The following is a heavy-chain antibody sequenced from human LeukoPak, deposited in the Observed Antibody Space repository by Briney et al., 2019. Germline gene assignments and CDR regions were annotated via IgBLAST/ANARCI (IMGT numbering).Heavy chain of an antibody. CDR3: ATSYDAKVAPFDL. V-gene: IGHV4-4*09. Sequence: PGGSLRLSCAASGFTVSSNYMSWIRHSPVKGLEWIGNIHMTGRTDYNPSLKSRVTISVDTSKSQFSLLVTSVSAADTAIYFCATSYDAKVAPFDLLGQGILVTVSS. D-gene: IGHD2-8*01. CDR1: GFTVSSNY. CDR2: IHMTGRT. J-gene: IGHJ4*02.